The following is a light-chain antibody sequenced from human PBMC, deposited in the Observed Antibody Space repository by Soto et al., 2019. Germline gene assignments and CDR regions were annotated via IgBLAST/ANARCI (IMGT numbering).Light chain of an antibody. V-gene: IGKV1-5*01. CDR1: QNIYGW. Sequence: DIQMTQSPSTLSASVGDRVTITCRATQNIYGWLAWYQQKSGKAPKLLIYDASSLESGVPSRFSGSGFGTEFTVTISSLQPDDFATYYCQQYNSYPWTFDQGTKVEVK. CDR2: DAS. CDR3: QQYNSYPWT. J-gene: IGKJ1*01.